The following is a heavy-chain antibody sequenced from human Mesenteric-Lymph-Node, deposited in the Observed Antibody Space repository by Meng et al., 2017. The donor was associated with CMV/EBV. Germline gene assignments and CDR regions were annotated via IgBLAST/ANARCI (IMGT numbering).Heavy chain of an antibody. Sequence: DDDSGHGVRQGQGKGREWVSFISWDGGTTYYADSVKGRFTISRENSKNSLYLQMNSLKTEDTALYYCAKDNQGYVVDCEGGFDYWGQGTLVSVSS. CDR3: AKDNQGYVVDCEGGFDY. CDR1: DDDS. V-gene: IGHV3-43*01. J-gene: IGHJ4*02. D-gene: IGHD2-15*01. CDR2: ISWDGGTT.